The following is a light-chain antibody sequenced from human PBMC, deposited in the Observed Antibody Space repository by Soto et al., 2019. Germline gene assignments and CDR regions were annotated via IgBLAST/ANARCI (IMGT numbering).Light chain of an antibody. V-gene: IGLV2-14*01. CDR1: SSDVGRYNY. CDR3: TSFTTSSTFV. J-gene: IGLJ1*01. CDR2: DVS. Sequence: QSVLAQPASVSGSPGQSITISCTGTSSDVGRYNYVSWFQQHPGKAPKLLIYDVSNWPSGVSDRFSGSKSGNTASLTISGLQAEDEAAYYCTSFTTSSTFVFGTGTKLTVL.